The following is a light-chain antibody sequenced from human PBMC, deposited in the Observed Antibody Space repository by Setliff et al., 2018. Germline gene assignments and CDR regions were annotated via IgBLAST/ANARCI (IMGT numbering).Light chain of an antibody. V-gene: IGLV2-11*01. J-gene: IGLJ1*01. CDR2: DVS. CDR3: CSYAGRYSYV. CDR1: SSDVGAYNY. Sequence: QSVLTQPRSVSGSPGQSVTISCTGTSSDVGAYNYVSWYQQHPGKAPKLMIYDVSKRPSGVSDRFSGSKSGNTASLTNSGLQAEDEADYYCCSYAGRYSYVFGTGAKV.